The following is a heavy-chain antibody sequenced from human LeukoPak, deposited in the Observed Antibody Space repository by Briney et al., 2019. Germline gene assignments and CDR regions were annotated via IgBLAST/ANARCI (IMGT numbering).Heavy chain of an antibody. J-gene: IGHJ5*02. CDR3: ARHRCSGGSCYPMNWFDP. D-gene: IGHD2-15*01. V-gene: IGHV4-39*01. CDR1: GGSISSSSYY. CDR2: IYYSGST. Sequence: SETLSLTCTVSGGSISSSSYYWGWIRQPPGKGLEWIGSIYYSGSTYYNPSLKSRVTISVDTSKNQFSLKLSSVTAADTAVYYCARHRCSGGSCYPMNWFDPWGQGTLVTVSS.